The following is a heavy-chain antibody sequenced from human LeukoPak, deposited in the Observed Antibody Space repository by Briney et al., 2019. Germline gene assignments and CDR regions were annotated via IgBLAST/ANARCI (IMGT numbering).Heavy chain of an antibody. D-gene: IGHD5-12*01. V-gene: IGHV3-23*01. CDR1: GFTFRNSA. J-gene: IGHJ4*02. Sequence: PGGSLRLSCAASGFTFRNSAMSWVRQAPGKGLEWVSSISGSGANTYYADSVKGRFTISRDNSQNTLYLQMISLRAEDTAVYYCVRDRSLATSSGYDPRRFDSWGQGALVTVSS. CDR3: VRDRSLATSSGYDPRRFDS. CDR2: ISGSGANT.